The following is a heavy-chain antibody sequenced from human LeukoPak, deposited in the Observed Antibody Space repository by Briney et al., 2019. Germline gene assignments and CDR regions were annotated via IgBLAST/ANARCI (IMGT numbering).Heavy chain of an antibody. Sequence: GGSLRLSCAASGFTFSSYEMNWVRQAPGNGLEWVSYISSSGSTIYYADSVKGRFTIYRDNAKNSMYLQMNSLRAEDTAVYYCASGVRFLEWLPSPPDAFDIWGQGTMVTVFS. CDR2: ISSSGSTI. CDR1: GFTFSSYE. D-gene: IGHD3-3*01. CDR3: ASGVRFLEWLPSPPDAFDI. V-gene: IGHV3-48*03. J-gene: IGHJ3*02.